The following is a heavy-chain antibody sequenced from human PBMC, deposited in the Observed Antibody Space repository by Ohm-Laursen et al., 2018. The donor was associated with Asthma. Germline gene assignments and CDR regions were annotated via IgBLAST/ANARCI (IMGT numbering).Heavy chain of an antibody. CDR1: GFTFNSYA. CDR2: ISASGSMS. V-gene: IGHV3-23*01. CDR3: AKGTRKNGFDY. Sequence: SLRLSCTAPGFTFNSYAMNWVRQAPGKGLEWVSTISASGSMSYHADSVKGRFTISRDNPKNTLYLQMNSLRAEDTAVYYCAKGTRKNGFDYWGQGTLVTVSS. J-gene: IGHJ4*02. D-gene: IGHD2-8*01.